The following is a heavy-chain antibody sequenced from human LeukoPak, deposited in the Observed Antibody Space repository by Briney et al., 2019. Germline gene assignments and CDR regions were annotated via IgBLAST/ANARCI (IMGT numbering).Heavy chain of an antibody. CDR2: IKQDGSKK. J-gene: IGHJ4*02. CDR1: GFIFSKYW. Sequence: GSLRLSCAASGFIFSKYWMTWVRQAPGKGLEWVANIKQDGSKKSYVDSVKGRFTISRDNAKNSLYLQMNSLRAEDTAIYYCTRVGYIDEGIDYWGQGTLVTVSS. CDR3: TRVGYIDEGIDY. V-gene: IGHV3-7*04. D-gene: IGHD5-12*01.